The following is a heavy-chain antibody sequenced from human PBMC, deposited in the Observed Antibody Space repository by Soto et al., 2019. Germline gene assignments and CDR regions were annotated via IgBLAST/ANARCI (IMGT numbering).Heavy chain of an antibody. CDR2: ISGHNGKT. CDR3: ASYYSAWPFDY. J-gene: IGHJ4*02. Sequence: QIQLVQSGAEVTKPGASVKVSCKASGYTFPSYGITWVRQAPGQGLEWMGWISGHNGKTKYAQEFQDRVTMTTDASMTTAYMELRGLRSDDTAVYYCASYYSAWPFDYWGQGTLVTVSS. CDR1: GYTFPSYG. D-gene: IGHD2-15*01. V-gene: IGHV1-18*04.